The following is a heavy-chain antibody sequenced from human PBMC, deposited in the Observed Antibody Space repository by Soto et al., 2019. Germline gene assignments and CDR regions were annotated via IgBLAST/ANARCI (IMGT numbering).Heavy chain of an antibody. CDR3: ARYGGTAIWYFDI. Sequence: QVRLQQWGAGLLKPSETLSLTCAVYGASFTGYYWTWLRQSPGKGLDWIWEVSHSGTAKYTPSLTSRVTTSLDTSKSQFSLGLTSVTAADTAVYYCARYGGTAIWYFDIWGRGTSVSVSS. CDR2: VSHSGTA. V-gene: IGHV4-34*01. CDR1: GASFTGYY. D-gene: IGHD2-15*01. J-gene: IGHJ2*01.